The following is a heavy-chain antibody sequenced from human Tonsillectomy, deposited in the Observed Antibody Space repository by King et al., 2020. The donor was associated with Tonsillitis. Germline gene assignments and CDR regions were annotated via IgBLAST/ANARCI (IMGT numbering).Heavy chain of an antibody. D-gene: IGHD1-26*01. V-gene: IGHV4-39*01. CDR3: ARYVSGSFDY. J-gene: IGHJ4*02. CDR2: MYYSGTI. Sequence: QLQESGPGVVKPSETLSLTCTVSGGSISTSDQYWAWIRQPPGKGLEWIGYMYYSGTIFYNPSLKSRITISGGTSANRFSLKLSSVTAADTAVYFCARYVSGSFDYWGQGALVTVSS. CDR1: GGSISTSDQY.